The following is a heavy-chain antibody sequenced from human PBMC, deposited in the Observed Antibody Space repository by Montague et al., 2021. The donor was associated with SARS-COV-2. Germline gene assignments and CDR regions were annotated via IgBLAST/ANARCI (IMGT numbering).Heavy chain of an antibody. Sequence: SETLSLTCTVSGDSTSCPNCYWGWIRQAPGKGLDWIGTIYNSGTTYYNPSLKSRLTISIDTSKNQFSLKLTSVTAADTAVYYCARHRNYGDHSLDNCFRPWGQGTLVTVSS. CDR1: GDSTSCPNCY. D-gene: IGHD4-17*01. V-gene: IGHV4-39*01. CDR2: IYNSGTT. CDR3: ARHRNYGDHSLDNCFRP. J-gene: IGHJ5*02.